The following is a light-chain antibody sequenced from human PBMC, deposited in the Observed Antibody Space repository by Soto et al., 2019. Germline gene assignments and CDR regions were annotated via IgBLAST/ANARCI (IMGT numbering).Light chain of an antibody. V-gene: IGKV3-15*01. Sequence: EIVMTESPFTLSVSTGERATLSCRASQSVTNSYLAWYQQKPGQAPRLLIFGASTRAAGIPARFSGSGSGTEFTLTISSLQSEDFAVYYCQQYSNWPLTFGGGTKVDI. CDR1: QSVTNSY. CDR3: QQYSNWPLT. CDR2: GAS. J-gene: IGKJ4*01.